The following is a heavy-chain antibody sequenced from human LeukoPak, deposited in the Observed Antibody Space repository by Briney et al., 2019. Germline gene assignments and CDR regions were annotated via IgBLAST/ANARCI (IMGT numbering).Heavy chain of an antibody. CDR1: GYTFTSYG. J-gene: IGHJ4*02. D-gene: IGHD1-26*01. V-gene: IGHV1-18*01. CDR2: ISVYNGNT. Sequence: ATVNLSCKASGYTFTSYGISWVRQAPGQGLEWMGWISVYNGNTNYAQKLQGRVTMTTDTSPSTAYLELRSLRSDDPAVYYCARDVRWEPRGRFDYWGQGTLVTGSS. CDR3: ARDVRWEPRGRFDY.